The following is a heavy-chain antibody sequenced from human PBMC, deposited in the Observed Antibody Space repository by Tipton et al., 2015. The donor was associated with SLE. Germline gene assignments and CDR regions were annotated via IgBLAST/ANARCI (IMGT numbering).Heavy chain of an antibody. Sequence: SLRLSCAASGFTFDDYAMHWVRQAPGKGLEWVSGISWNSGSIGYADSVKGRFTISRDNAKNSLYLQMNSLRAEDTAVYYCARPYSSSLGGYFDLWGRGTLVTVSS. D-gene: IGHD6-13*01. CDR3: ARPYSSSLGGYFDL. CDR1: GFTFDDYA. J-gene: IGHJ2*01. CDR2: ISWNSGSI. V-gene: IGHV3-9*01.